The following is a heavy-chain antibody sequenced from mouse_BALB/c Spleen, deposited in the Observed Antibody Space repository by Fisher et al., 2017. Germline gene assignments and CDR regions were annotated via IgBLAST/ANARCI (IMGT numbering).Heavy chain of an antibody. Sequence: RFTISRDNAKNTLYLQMSSLKSEDTAMYYCARGNYRYDAYAMDYWGQGTSVTVSS. CDR3: ARGNYRYDAYAMDY. J-gene: IGHJ4*01. D-gene: IGHD2-14*01. V-gene: IGHV5-17*03.